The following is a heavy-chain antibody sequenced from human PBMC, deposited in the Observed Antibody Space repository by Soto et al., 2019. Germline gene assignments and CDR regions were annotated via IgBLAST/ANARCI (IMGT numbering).Heavy chain of an antibody. CDR3: ARRLRGYCSSTSCYPDAFDI. J-gene: IGHJ3*02. Sequence: PGESLKISCKGSGYSFTSYWIGWVRQMPGKGLEWMGIIYPGDSDTRYSPSFQGQVTISADKSISTAYLQWSSLKASDTAMYYCARRLRGYCSSTSCYPDAFDIWGQGTMVTVAS. V-gene: IGHV5-51*01. CDR2: IYPGDSDT. D-gene: IGHD2-2*01. CDR1: GYSFTSYW.